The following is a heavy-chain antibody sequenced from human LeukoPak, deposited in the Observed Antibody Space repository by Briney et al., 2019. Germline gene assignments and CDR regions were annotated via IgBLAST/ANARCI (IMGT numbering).Heavy chain of an antibody. V-gene: IGHV5-51*01. CDR1: GYNFATYW. Sequence: GESLKISCKGSGYNFATYWIAWVRQMPGKGLEWMGIIYPGDPDTKYSPPFQGQVTISADKSIDTAFLQWSSLKPSDTAMYFCARSLTSNTYCGGDCSFDNWGQGSLVTVSS. J-gene: IGHJ4*02. D-gene: IGHD2-21*02. CDR3: ARSLTSNTYCGGDCSFDN. CDR2: IYPGDPDT.